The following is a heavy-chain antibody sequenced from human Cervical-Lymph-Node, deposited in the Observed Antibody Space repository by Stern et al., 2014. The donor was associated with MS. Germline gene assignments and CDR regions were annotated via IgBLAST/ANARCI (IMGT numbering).Heavy chain of an antibody. D-gene: IGHD6-6*01. J-gene: IGHJ3*02. CDR3: AREDYSSSYDAFDI. CDR2: IYHSGST. Sequence: QVQLQESGPGLVKPSGTLSLTCAVSGGSISSSNWWSWVRQPPGKGLEWIGAIYHSGSTNYNPSLKRRVTISVDKSKNQFSLKLSSVTAADTAVYYCAREDYSSSYDAFDIWGQGTMVTVSS. CDR1: GGSISSSNW. V-gene: IGHV4-4*02.